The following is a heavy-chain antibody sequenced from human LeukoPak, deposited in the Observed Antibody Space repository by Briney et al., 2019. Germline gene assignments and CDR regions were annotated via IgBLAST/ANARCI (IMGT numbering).Heavy chain of an antibody. CDR1: GYTLTAYY. CDR2: INPNSGGT. CDR3: ARPYYESSGLYVDAFDI. V-gene: IGHV1-2*06. J-gene: IGHJ3*02. Sequence: ASVKVSFKASGYTLTAYYLHWVRQAPGQGLEWMGRINPNSGGTTYAQKFQGRVTMTRDTSIGTAYMELSSLRSDDTALYYCARPYYESSGLYVDAFDIWGQGTMVTVSS. D-gene: IGHD3-22*01.